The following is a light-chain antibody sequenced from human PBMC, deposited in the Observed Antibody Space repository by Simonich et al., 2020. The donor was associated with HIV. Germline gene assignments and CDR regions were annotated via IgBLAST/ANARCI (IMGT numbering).Light chain of an antibody. Sequence: DIVMTQSPDSLAVSLGERATINCKSSQSVLYSSNNKNSLVWYQQKPGQPPKLLIYWAATRESGFPDRFSGSGSGTDFTLTISSLQAEDVAVYYCQQYYSAPRTFGQGTKVEIK. CDR3: QQYYSAPRT. CDR1: QSVLYSSNNKNS. CDR2: WAA. V-gene: IGKV4-1*01. J-gene: IGKJ1*01.